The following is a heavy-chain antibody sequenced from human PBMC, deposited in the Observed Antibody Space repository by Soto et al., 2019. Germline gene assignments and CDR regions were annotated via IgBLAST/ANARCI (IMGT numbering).Heavy chain of an antibody. D-gene: IGHD6-19*01. CDR1: GGSISSSNW. Sequence: QVQLQESGPGLVKPSGTLSLTCAVSGGSISSSNWWSWVRQPPGKGLEWIGEIYHSGSTNYNPSLQSRVTISVDKSKYQFSLRLSSLTAADTAVYYCARSGGWPPYYYYYYGMDVWGQGTTVTVSS. CDR2: IYHSGST. CDR3: ARSGGWPPYYYYYYGMDV. V-gene: IGHV4-4*02. J-gene: IGHJ6*02.